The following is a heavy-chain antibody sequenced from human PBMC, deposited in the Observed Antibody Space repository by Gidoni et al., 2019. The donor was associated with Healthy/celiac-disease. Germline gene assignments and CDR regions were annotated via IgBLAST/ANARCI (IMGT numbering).Heavy chain of an antibody. CDR3: ARGDTNIVVVPAADGGGFDY. CDR2: ISYDGSNK. D-gene: IGHD2-2*01. V-gene: IGHV3-30*04. Sequence: VRQAPGKGLEWVAVISYDGSNKYYADSVKGRFTISRDNSKNTLYLQMNSLRAEDTAVYYCARGDTNIVVVPAADGGGFDYWGQGTLVTVSS. J-gene: IGHJ4*02.